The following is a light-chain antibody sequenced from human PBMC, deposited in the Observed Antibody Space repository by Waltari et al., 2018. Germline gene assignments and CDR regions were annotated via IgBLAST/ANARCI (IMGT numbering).Light chain of an antibody. Sequence: QSVLTQTPSASGTPGQRVTISCSGSNSNIGSNSANWYQQLPGAAPKLLIYSSNQRPSGVPDRFSGSQSGASASLAISGLQSEDEGDYYCAAWDASLNTWVFGGGTKLTVL. CDR2: SSN. J-gene: IGLJ3*02. CDR1: NSNIGSNS. CDR3: AAWDASLNTWV. V-gene: IGLV1-44*01.